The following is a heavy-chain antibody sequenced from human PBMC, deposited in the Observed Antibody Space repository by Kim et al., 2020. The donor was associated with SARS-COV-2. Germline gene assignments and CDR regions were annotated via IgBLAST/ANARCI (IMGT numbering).Heavy chain of an antibody. CDR1: GFTFSSYW. Sequence: GGSLRLSCAASGFTFSSYWMSWVRQAPGKGLEWVPNIKQDGSEKYYVDSVKGRFTISRDNAKNSLYLQMNSLRAEDTAVYYCARRGPRWYSGSYSDYWGQGTLVTVSS. J-gene: IGHJ4*02. V-gene: IGHV3-7*01. CDR2: IKQDGSEK. D-gene: IGHD1-26*01. CDR3: ARRGPRWYSGSYSDY.